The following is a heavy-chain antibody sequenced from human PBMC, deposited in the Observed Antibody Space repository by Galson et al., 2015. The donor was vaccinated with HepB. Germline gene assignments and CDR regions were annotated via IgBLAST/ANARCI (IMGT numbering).Heavy chain of an antibody. Sequence: QSGAEVTKPGESLRISCTGSGYSFTSYWISWVRQMPGKGLEWMGRIDPSDSYTNYSPSFQGHVTISADKSISTAYLQWSSLKASDTAMYYCARDIVVVPAAVHQTYGMDDWGQGTTVTVSS. CDR3: ARDIVVVPAAVHQTYGMDD. J-gene: IGHJ6*01. CDR1: GYSFTSYW. V-gene: IGHV5-10-1*01. D-gene: IGHD2-2*01. CDR2: IDPSDSYT.